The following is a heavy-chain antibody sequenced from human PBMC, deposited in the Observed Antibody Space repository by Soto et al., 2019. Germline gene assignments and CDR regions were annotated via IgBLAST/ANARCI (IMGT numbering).Heavy chain of an antibody. CDR2: ISSSGSTI. CDR3: ARGGASVTTPFDY. V-gene: IGHV3-11*01. CDR1: GFAFSDPY. J-gene: IGHJ4*02. Sequence: QVQLVESGGGLVKPGGSLRLSCVASGFAFSDPYMSWIRQAPGKGLEWISYISSSGSTIYYADSVKGRFTISRDNAKKSLYLRMDSLTADDTAVYYCARGGASVTTPFDYWGQGTQVTVSS. D-gene: IGHD4-17*01.